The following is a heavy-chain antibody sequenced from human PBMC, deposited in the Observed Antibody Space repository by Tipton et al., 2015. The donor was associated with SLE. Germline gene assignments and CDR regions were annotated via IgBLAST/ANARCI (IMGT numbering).Heavy chain of an antibody. CDR3: ARGVVPAATPLDI. J-gene: IGHJ3*02. Sequence: SLRLSCAASGFTFSSYWMSWVRQAPGKGLEWVANIKQDGSEKYYVDSVKGRFTISRDNAKNSLYLQMNSLRAEDTAVYYCARGVVPAATPLDIWGQGTMVTVSS. V-gene: IGHV3-7*01. CDR2: IKQDGSEK. CDR1: GFTFSSYW. D-gene: IGHD2-2*01.